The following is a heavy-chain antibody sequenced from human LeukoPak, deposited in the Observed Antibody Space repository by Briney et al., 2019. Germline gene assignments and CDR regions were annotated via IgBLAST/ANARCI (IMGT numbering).Heavy chain of an antibody. J-gene: IGHJ4*02. D-gene: IGHD3-9*01. CDR1: GYTLTELS. CDR2: FDPEDGET. V-gene: IGHV1-24*01. CDR3: ATDIPGPLRYFDWLLLEDLGLNY. Sequence: ASVKVSCKVSGYTLTELSMHWVRQAPGKGLEWMGGFDPEDGETIYAQKFQGRVTMTEDTSTDTAYMELSSLRSEDTAVYYCATDIPGPLRYFDWLLLEDLGLNYWGQGTLVTVSS.